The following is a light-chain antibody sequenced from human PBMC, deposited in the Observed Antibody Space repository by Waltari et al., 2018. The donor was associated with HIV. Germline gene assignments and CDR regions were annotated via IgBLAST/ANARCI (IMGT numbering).Light chain of an antibody. V-gene: IGLV2-8*01. CDR3: TSYAGINPVA. CDR1: SSDVGRSDY. J-gene: IGLJ2*01. Sequence: QSALTQPPSASGSPGQSVTISCTGTSSDVGRSDYVSWYQQHPGKAPKLLMYEVNKRPSGVPDRCSGYKSGNTASLTVSGLQAEDEAEYSCTSYAGINPVAFGGGTKLTVL. CDR2: EVN.